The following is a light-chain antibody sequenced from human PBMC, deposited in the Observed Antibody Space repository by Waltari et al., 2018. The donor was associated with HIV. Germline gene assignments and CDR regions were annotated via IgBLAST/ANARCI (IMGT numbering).Light chain of an antibody. J-gene: IGLJ1*01. CDR3: QVWDSSTEHPYV. Sequence: SYVLTQPPSLSVAPGQTARITCGGDIGSKRVHWYQQKPGQAPVVVVHDDSDRPSGIPARFSGSKSGNAATLAISRVEAGDEADYYCQVWDSSTEHPYVFGPGTKVTVL. CDR1: IGSKR. V-gene: IGLV3-21*02. CDR2: DDS.